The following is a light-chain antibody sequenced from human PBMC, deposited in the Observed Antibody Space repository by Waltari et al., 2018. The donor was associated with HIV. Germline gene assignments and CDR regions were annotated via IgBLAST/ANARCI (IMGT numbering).Light chain of an antibody. V-gene: IGKV1-27*01. CDR2: AAS. J-gene: IGKJ4*01. CDR1: QDIKNY. CDR3: QRYHSAPLT. Sequence: DIQITQSPSSLPACVGDRVNNNCLASQDIKNYVVWYQQISWKPPNLLIYAASTLQSGVPSRFSGSGFGTDFTLTISSLQPEDVATYYCQRYHSAPLTFGGGTKVEIK.